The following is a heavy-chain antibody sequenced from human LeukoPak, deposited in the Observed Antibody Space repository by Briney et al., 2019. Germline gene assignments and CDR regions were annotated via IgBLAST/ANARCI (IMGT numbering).Heavy chain of an antibody. D-gene: IGHD2-15*01. Sequence: SSETLSLTCAVYGGSFSGYYWSWIRQPPGKGLEWIGEINHSGSTNYNPSLKSRVTISVDTSKNQFSLKLSSVTAADTAVYYCARGLSATVYWGQGTLVTVSS. V-gene: IGHV4-34*01. J-gene: IGHJ4*02. CDR2: INHSGST. CDR3: ARGLSATVY. CDR1: GGSFSGYY.